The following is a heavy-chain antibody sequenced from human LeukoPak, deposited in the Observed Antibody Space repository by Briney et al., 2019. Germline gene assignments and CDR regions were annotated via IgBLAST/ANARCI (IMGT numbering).Heavy chain of an antibody. J-gene: IGHJ3*02. CDR1: GGTFSSYA. D-gene: IGHD4-17*01. CDR2: IIPILGIA. V-gene: IGHV1-69*04. Sequence: SVKVSCKASGGTFSSYAISWVRQAPGQGLEWMGRIIPILGIANYAQKFQGRVTITADKSTSTAYMELSSLRSEDTAVYYCARLPTGPDAFDIWGQGTMVTVSS. CDR3: ARLPTGPDAFDI.